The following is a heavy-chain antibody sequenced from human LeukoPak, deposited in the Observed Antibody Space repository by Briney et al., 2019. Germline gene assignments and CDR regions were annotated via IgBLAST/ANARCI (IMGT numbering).Heavy chain of an antibody. V-gene: IGHV3-30*18. J-gene: IGHJ5*02. Sequence: GRSLRLSCAASGFTFSSYGMHWVRQAPGKGLEWVAVISYDGSNKYYADSVKGRFTISRGNSKNTLYLQMNSLRAEDTAVYYCAKDYAMVQGVMRLLDPWGQGTLVTVSS. CDR2: ISYDGSNK. CDR3: AKDYAMVQGVMRLLDP. CDR1: GFTFSSYG. D-gene: IGHD3-10*01.